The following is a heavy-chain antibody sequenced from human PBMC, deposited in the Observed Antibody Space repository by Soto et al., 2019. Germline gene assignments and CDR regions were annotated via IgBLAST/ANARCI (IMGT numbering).Heavy chain of an antibody. J-gene: IGHJ6*02. CDR3: ARGRRYFFWLGRKYYYGMDF. CDR1: GDSVSSNSAA. Sequence: SQTLSLTCAISGDSVSSNSAAWNWIRQSPSRGLEWLGRTYYRSKWYNDYAVSVKSRITINPDTSKNQFSLQLNSVTPEDTAVYYCARGRRYFFWLGRKYYYGMDFWGQGSTVTVYS. CDR2: TYYRSKWYN. D-gene: IGHD3-9*01. V-gene: IGHV6-1*01.